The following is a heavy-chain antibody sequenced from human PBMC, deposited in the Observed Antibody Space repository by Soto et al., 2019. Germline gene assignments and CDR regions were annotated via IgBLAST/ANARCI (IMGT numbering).Heavy chain of an antibody. Sequence: SVKVSCKASGGTLHSYAISWVRQAPGQRLEWMGGIIPIFGTANYAQKFQGRVTITADESTSTAYMELSSLRSEDTAVYYCATPPGIAVAGTFSLSYYFYYWGQGTLVTVSS. CDR1: GGTLHSYA. CDR2: IIPIFGTA. CDR3: ATPPGIAVAGTFSLSYYFYY. V-gene: IGHV1-69*13. J-gene: IGHJ4*02. D-gene: IGHD6-19*01.